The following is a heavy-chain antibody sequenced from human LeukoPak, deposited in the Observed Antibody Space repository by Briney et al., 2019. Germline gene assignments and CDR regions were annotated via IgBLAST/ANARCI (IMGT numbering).Heavy chain of an antibody. CDR1: GGSISSYY. V-gene: IGHV4-59*01. CDR2: IYYSGST. Sequence: KPSETLSLTCTVSGGSISSYYWSWIRQPPGKGLEWIGYIYYSGSTNYNPSLKSRVTISVDTSKDQFSLKLSSVAAADTAVYYCARADYGDYVTNYWGQGTLVTVSS. J-gene: IGHJ4*02. CDR3: ARADYGDYVTNY. D-gene: IGHD4-17*01.